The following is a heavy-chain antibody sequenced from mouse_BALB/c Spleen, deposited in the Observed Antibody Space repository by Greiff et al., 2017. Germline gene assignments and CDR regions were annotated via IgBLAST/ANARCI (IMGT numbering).Heavy chain of an antibody. D-gene: IGHD2-4*01. CDR2: IYPGSGST. CDR3: TMITTAY. CDR1: GYTFTSYW. J-gene: IGHJ3*01. V-gene: IGHV1S22*01. Sequence: LQQPGSELVRPGASVKLSCKASGYTFTSYWMHWVKQRPGQGLEWIGNIYPGSGSTNYDEKFKSKATLSVDTSSSTAYMQLSSLTSEDSAVYYCTMITTAYWGQGTLVTVSA.